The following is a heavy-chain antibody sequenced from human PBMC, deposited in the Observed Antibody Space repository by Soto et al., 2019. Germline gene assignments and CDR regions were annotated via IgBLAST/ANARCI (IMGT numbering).Heavy chain of an antibody. V-gene: IGHV1-3*01. CDR2: INAGNGNT. CDR3: ARNYDILTGSNYYYYYGMDV. Sequence: QVQLVQSGAEVKKPGASVKVSCKASGYTFTSYAMHWVRQAPGQRLEWMGWINAGNGNTKYSQKFQGRVTITRDTSASTAYMELSSLRSEDTAVYYCARNYDILTGSNYYYYYGMDVWGQGTTVTVSS. CDR1: GYTFTSYA. D-gene: IGHD3-9*01. J-gene: IGHJ6*02.